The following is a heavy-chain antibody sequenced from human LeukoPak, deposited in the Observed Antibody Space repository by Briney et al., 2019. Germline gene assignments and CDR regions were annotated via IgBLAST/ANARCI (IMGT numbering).Heavy chain of an antibody. D-gene: IGHD3-10*01. CDR1: GYTFTSYG. CDR3: ARFPAYGSGQD. J-gene: IGHJ4*02. Sequence: ASVKVSCKASGYTFTSYGISWVRQAPGQGLEWMGWISAYNGNTHYAQKLQGRVTMTRNTSISTAYMELSSLRSEDTAVYYCARFPAYGSGQDWGQGTLVTVSS. CDR2: ISAYNGNT. V-gene: IGHV1-18*01.